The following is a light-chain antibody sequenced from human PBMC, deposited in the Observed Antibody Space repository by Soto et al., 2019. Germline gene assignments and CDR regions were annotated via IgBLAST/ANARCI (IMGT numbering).Light chain of an antibody. Sequence: QSALTQPASVSGSPGQSITISCTGTSSDAGGYNYVSWYQQHPGKAPKLMIYDVTNRPSGVSNRFSGSKSGNTASLTISGLQAVDEADYYCSSYTSSSTPLVFGGGTKLTVL. CDR3: SSYTSSSTPLV. CDR1: SSDAGGYNY. J-gene: IGLJ3*02. CDR2: DVT. V-gene: IGLV2-14*01.